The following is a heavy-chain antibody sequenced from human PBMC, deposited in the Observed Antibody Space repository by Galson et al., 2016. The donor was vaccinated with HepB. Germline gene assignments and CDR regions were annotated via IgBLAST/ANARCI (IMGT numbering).Heavy chain of an antibody. CDR1: GASISSGVYY. J-gene: IGHJ2*01. D-gene: IGHD3-16*02. Sequence: TLSLTCTVSGASISSGVYYWSWIRQPAGKGLEWIGRIYTSGGTSSNPSLKSRLTMSLDTSRNQFSLRLNSVTAADTAVYYCAGLIAKWGLFWYFDLWGRGTLVTVSS. V-gene: IGHV4-61*02. CDR3: AGLIAKWGLFWYFDL. CDR2: IYTSGGT.